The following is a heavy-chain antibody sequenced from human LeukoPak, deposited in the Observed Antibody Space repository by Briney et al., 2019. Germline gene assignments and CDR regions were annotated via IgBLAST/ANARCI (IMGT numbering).Heavy chain of an antibody. CDR1: GFSVSNDY. CDR3: ASDSYSPEYFQH. V-gene: IGHV3-66*01. Sequence: GGSLRLSCAASGFSVSNDYMSWVRQAPGKGLGWVSVIYSGGSTFYADSVKGGFSISRDNSKNTLNLQMNSLRAEDTAVYYCASDSYSPEYFQHWGQGTLVTVSS. CDR2: IYSGGST. J-gene: IGHJ1*01. D-gene: IGHD2-15*01.